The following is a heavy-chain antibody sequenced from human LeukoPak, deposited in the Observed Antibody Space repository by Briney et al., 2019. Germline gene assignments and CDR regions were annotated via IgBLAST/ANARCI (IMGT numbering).Heavy chain of an antibody. Sequence: PSETLSLTCAVYGGSFSPYYWSWIRQPPGKGLEWIGEINHSGSTNYNPSLKSRVTISVDTSKNQFSLKQSSVTAADTAVYYCARGGFYCGGDCYVDYWGQGTLVTVSS. CDR2: INHSGST. V-gene: IGHV4-34*01. CDR3: ARGGFYCGGDCYVDY. J-gene: IGHJ4*02. D-gene: IGHD2-21*02. CDR1: GGSFSPYY.